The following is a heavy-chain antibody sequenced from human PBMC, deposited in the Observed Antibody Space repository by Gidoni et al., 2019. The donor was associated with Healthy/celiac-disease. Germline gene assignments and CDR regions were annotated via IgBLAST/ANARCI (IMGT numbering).Heavy chain of an antibody. J-gene: IGHJ4*02. CDR1: GFTFSSYA. D-gene: IGHD2-2*03. Sequence: EVQLLESGGGLVQPGGSLRLSCAASGFTFSSYARSWVRQAPGKGLEWGSAISGSGGSTYYADSVKGRFTISRDNSKNTLYLKMNSLRAEDTAVYYCAKDRLDIVVVPALDYWGQGTLVTVSS. CDR2: ISGSGGST. CDR3: AKDRLDIVVVPALDY. V-gene: IGHV3-23*01.